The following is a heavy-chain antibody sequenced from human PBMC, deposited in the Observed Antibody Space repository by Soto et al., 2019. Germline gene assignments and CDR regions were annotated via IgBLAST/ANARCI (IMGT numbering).Heavy chain of an antibody. CDR2: IYYSGST. CDR1: GGSISSSSYY. J-gene: IGHJ4*02. D-gene: IGHD6-13*01. V-gene: IGHV4-39*01. Sequence: PSETLSPTCTVSGGSISSSSYYWGWIRQPPGKGLEWIGSIYYSGSTYYNPSLKSRVTISVDTSKNQFSLKLSSVTAADTAVYYCARQLPGIAAAGLVLGPWDYWGQGTLVTVSS. CDR3: ARQLPGIAAAGLVLGPWDY.